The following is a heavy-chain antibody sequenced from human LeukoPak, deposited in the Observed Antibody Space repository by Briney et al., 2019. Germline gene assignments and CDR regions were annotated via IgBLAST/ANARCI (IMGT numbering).Heavy chain of an antibody. CDR3: ASSPYSSGWYLSGYYFDY. J-gene: IGHJ4*02. CDR1: GFTFSSYG. D-gene: IGHD6-19*01. CDR2: ISSSGSTI. V-gene: IGHV3-48*01. Sequence: GGSLRLSCAASGFTFSSYGMSWVRQAPGKGLEWVSYISSSGSTIYYADSVKGRFTISRDNSKNTLYLQMNSLRAEDTAVYHCASSPYSSGWYLSGYYFDYWGQGTLVTVSS.